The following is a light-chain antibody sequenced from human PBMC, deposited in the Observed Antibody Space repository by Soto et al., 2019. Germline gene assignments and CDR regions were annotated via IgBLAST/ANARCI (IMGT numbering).Light chain of an antibody. J-gene: IGLJ2*01. Sequence: QSVLTQPPSVSAAPGQKVTISCSGSSSNIGNNYVSWYQHLPGTAPKLLIYDNNQRPSGTPDRFSGSKSGTSATLGITGLQTGDEADYYCGTWDSSLSAVLFGGGTKLTVL. CDR3: GTWDSSLSAVL. V-gene: IGLV1-51*01. CDR1: SSNIGNNY. CDR2: DNN.